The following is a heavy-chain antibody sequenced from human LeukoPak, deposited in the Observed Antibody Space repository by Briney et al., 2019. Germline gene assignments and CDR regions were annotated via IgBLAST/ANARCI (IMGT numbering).Heavy chain of an antibody. V-gene: IGHV1-8*01. D-gene: IGHD3-10*01. J-gene: IGHJ3*02. CDR3: ARSRRYYGSGTRGAFDI. CDR1: GYTFTSYD. CDR2: MNPNSGNT. Sequence: GASVKVSCKASGYTFTSYDINWVRQATGQGLEWMGWMNPNSGNTGYAQKFQGRVTMTRNTSISTAYMELSSLRSEDTAVYYCARSRRYYGSGTRGAFDIWGQGTMVTVSS.